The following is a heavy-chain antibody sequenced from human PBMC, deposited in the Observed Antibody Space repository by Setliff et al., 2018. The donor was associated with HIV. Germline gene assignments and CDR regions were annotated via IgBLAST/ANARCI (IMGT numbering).Heavy chain of an antibody. V-gene: IGHV4-38-2*01. CDR1: GYSISTAYY. D-gene: IGHD5-12*01. Sequence: TLSLTCAVSGYSISTAYYWGWIRQPPGKGLEWIASIYYSGSTYYAPSLKSRVTISVDTSKNQFSLKLTSVTAADTAVYFCARVVPREVAPGGFDIWGQGTMVTVSS. CDR2: IYYSGST. J-gene: IGHJ3*02. CDR3: ARVVPREVAPGGFDI.